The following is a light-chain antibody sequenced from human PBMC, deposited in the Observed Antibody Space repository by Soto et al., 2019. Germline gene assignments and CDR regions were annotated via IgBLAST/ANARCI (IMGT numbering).Light chain of an antibody. V-gene: IGLV2-14*01. J-gene: IGLJ2*01. CDR3: SSYTSNNTPV. CDR2: EVS. CDR1: SSDVGGYNY. Sequence: QPVLTQPASVSGSPGQSITISCTGTSSDVGGYNYVSWYQQHPGKAPKLMISEVSNRPSGVSDRFSGSKSGNTASLTISGLQAEDEADYYCSSYTSNNTPVFGGGTKLTVL.